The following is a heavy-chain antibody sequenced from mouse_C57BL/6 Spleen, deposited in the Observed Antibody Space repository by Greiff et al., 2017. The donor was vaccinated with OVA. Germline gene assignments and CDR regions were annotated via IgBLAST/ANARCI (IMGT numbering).Heavy chain of an antibody. CDR3: ARGDYYGSSGYFDV. V-gene: IGHV1-52*01. D-gene: IGHD1-1*01. CDR1: GYTFTSYW. CDR2: IDPSDSET. J-gene: IGHJ1*03. Sequence: SCKASGYTFTSYWMHWVKQRPIQGLEWIGNIDPSDSETHYNQKFKDKATLTVDKSSSTAYMQLSSLTSEDSAVYYCARGDYYGSSGYFDVWGTGTTVTVSS.